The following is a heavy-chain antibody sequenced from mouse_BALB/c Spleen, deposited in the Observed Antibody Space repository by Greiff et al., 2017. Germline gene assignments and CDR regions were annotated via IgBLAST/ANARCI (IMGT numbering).Heavy chain of an antibody. V-gene: IGHV14-3*02. D-gene: IGHD2-2*01. CDR2: IDPANGNT. CDR3: APPYGYDDAMGD. J-gene: IGHJ4*01. CDR1: GFNIKDTY. Sequence: VQLQQSGAELVKPGASVKLSCTASGFNIKDTYMHWVKQRPEQGLEWIGRIDPANGNTKYDPKFQGKATITADTSSNTAYLQLSSLTSEDTAVSYCAPPYGYDDAMGDWGQGTSGNVYS.